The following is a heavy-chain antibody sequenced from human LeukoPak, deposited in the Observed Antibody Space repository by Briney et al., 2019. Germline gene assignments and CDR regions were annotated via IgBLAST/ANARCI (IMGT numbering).Heavy chain of an antibody. V-gene: IGHV4-59*08. J-gene: IGHJ5*02. CDR2: IYDSGST. Sequence: PSETPSLTCTVSGGSISSYYWGWIRQPPGKGLEWNAYIYDSGSTNYNPSLKSRVTISLDTSMNRFSLRMSSVTAADTAVYYCARANSPNWFDPWGQGTLVTVSS. CDR3: ARANSPNWFDP. D-gene: IGHD2/OR15-2a*01. CDR1: GGSISSYY.